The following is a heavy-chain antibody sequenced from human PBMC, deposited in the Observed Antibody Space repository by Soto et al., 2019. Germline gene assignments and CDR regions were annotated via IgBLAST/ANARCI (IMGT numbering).Heavy chain of an antibody. CDR1: GGSISDIY. Sequence: PSETLSLTCTVSGGSISDIYWSWIRQPPGKGLEWIGYIYYSGSTNYNPSLKSRVTISVDTSKTQFSLNLRSMSPADTAVYYCARVGGLAARTFDYWGPGTLVTVSS. CDR2: IYYSGST. CDR3: ARVGGLAARTFDY. J-gene: IGHJ4*02. V-gene: IGHV4-59*01. D-gene: IGHD6-6*01.